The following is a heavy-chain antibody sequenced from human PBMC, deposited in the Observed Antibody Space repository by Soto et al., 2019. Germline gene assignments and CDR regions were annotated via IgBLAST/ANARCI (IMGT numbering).Heavy chain of an antibody. CDR2: IYHSGST. CDR1: GASFSRGGYY. Sequence: SETLSLTCTVTGASFSRGGYYWSWIRQHPGKGLEWIGFIYHSGSTSYNPSLQSRVFISLDMSENQFSLKLTSVTAADTAVYYCVREGALGNFEYWGQGIPVTGSS. D-gene: IGHD1-26*01. J-gene: IGHJ4*02. CDR3: VREGALGNFEY. V-gene: IGHV4-31*03.